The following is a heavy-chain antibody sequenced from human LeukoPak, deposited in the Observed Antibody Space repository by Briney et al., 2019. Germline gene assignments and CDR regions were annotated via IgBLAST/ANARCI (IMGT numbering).Heavy chain of an antibody. CDR2: ISAYNGNT. D-gene: IGHD5-12*01. CDR3: ARVRGIVATGYFDY. J-gene: IGHJ4*02. V-gene: IGHV1-18*01. Sequence: ASVKLSFKASVYTFTSYGISWVRQAPGQGLEWMGWISAYNGNTNYAQKLQGRVTMTTDASTSTAYMELRSLRSEDTAVYYCARVRGIVATGYFDYWGQGTLVTVSS. CDR1: VYTFTSYG.